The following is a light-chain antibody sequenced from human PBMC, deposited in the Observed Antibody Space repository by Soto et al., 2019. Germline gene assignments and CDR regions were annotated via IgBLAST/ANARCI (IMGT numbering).Light chain of an antibody. CDR2: DTS. V-gene: IGLV7-46*01. CDR3: FLSYSGARPVV. Sequence: QTVVTQEPSLTVSPGGTVTLTCASSTGAVTSGYYPNWFQQKPGQAPRTLIYDTSKKHSWTPARFSGSLLGGKAALTLSGAQPEDEADYYCFLSYSGARPVVFGGGTKLTVL. J-gene: IGLJ2*01. CDR1: TGAVTSGYY.